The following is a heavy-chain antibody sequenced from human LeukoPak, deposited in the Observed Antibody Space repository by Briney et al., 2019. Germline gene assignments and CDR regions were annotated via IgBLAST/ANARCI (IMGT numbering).Heavy chain of an antibody. CDR3: ARGVRSSTLRPGGYYMDV. CDR1: GYTFTSYD. D-gene: IGHD2-2*01. J-gene: IGHJ6*03. Sequence: GASVKVSCKASGYTFTSYDINRVRQATGQGLEWMGWMNPNSGNTGYAQKFQGRVTITRNTSISTAYMELSSLRSEDTAVYYCARGVRSSTLRPGGYYMDVWGKGTTVTVSS. CDR2: MNPNSGNT. V-gene: IGHV1-8*03.